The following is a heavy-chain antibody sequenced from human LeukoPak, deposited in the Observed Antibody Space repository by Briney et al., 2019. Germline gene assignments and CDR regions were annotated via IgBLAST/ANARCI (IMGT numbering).Heavy chain of an antibody. CDR2: IYHSGST. J-gene: IGHJ3*02. D-gene: IGHD3-22*01. CDR3: ARGYYYDSSGYSLNPYTSYAFGI. Sequence: SQTLSLTCAVSGGSISSGGYSWSWIRQPPGKGLEWIGYIYHSGSTYYNPSLKSRVTISVDRSKNQFFLKLSSVTAADTAVYYCARGYYYDSSGYSLNPYTSYAFGIWGQGTMVTVSS. CDR1: GGSISSGGYS. V-gene: IGHV4-30-2*01.